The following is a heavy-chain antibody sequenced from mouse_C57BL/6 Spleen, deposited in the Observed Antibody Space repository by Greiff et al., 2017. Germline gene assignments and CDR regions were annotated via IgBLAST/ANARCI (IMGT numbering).Heavy chain of an antibody. CDR3: AGGGTGTGWFAY. CDR1: GYTFTGYW. Sequence: VQLQQSGAELMKPGASVKLSCKATGYTFTGYWIEWVKQRPGHGLEWIGVILPGSGSTNYNEKFKGKATFAADTSANTAYMQLSSLTTADSALSDCAGGGTGTGWFAYWGQGTLVTVSA. D-gene: IGHD3-3*01. CDR2: ILPGSGST. J-gene: IGHJ3*01. V-gene: IGHV1-9*01.